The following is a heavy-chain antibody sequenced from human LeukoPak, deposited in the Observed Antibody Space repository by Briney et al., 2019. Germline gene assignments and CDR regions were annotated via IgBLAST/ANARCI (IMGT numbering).Heavy chain of an antibody. J-gene: IGHJ3*02. D-gene: IGHD6-13*01. CDR3: ARHSSNWYFAFDI. CDR1: GFSVSSNY. V-gene: IGHV3-53*01. CDR2: IYSGGST. Sequence: GGSLRLSCAACGFSVSSNYMSWVRQASGKGLEGVSIIYSGGSTYYADTVKGQFTISRDNSKNTLYLQMNSLRAEDTAVYYCARHSSNWYFAFDIWGQGTMVTVSS.